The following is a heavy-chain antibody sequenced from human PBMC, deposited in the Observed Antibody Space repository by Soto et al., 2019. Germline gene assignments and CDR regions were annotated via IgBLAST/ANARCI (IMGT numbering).Heavy chain of an antibody. CDR3: ARVRGYSYGY. J-gene: IGHJ4*02. D-gene: IGHD5-18*01. CDR1: GGSFSGYY. CDR2: INHSGST. Sequence: SETLSLTCAVYGGSFSGYYWSWIRQPPGKGLEWIGEINHSGSTNYNPSLKSRVTISVDTSKNQFSLKLSSVTAADTAVYYCARVRGYSYGYWGQGTLVTVSS. V-gene: IGHV4-34*01.